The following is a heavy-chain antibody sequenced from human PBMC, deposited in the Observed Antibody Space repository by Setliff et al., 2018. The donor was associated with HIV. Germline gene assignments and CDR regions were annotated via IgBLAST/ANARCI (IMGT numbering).Heavy chain of an antibody. CDR2: IQYDGNTK. J-gene: IGHJ4*02. V-gene: IGHV3-33*05. CDR3: ARSQMATLLTDY. Sequence: PGGSLRLSCVPSGFPFSSHGMHWVRQAAGKGLEWIAFIQYDGNTKEYAESVRGRFTISRDNAKNSLYLQMNSLRGEDTAVYYCARSQMATLLTDYWGQGTLVTVSS. CDR1: GFPFSSHG. D-gene: IGHD5-12*01.